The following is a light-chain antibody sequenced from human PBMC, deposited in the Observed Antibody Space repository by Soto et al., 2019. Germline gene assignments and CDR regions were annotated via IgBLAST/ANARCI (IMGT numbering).Light chain of an antibody. CDR3: SSYTDRKNLV. J-gene: IGLJ1*01. Sequence: QSALAQSPSASGSPGQSVTISCTGTSSDIGGYNSVSWYQQHPGKAPKVMIYYVTKPPSGVPDRFSGSKSGNTASLTVSALQAEEEADYYCSSYTDRKNLVFGTGSKFTVL. CDR2: YVT. CDR1: SSDIGGYNS. V-gene: IGLV2-8*01.